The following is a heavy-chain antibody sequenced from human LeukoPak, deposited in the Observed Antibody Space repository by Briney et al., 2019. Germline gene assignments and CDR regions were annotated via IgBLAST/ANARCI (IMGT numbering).Heavy chain of an antibody. D-gene: IGHD6-6*01. Sequence: PGGSLRLSCAASGFTFSSYGMHWVRQAPGKGLEWVAVISYDGSNKYYADSVKGRFTISRDNAKNSLYLQMNSLRAEDTAVYFCTRGSPSEYASSSPLEYWGQGTLVAVSS. V-gene: IGHV3-30*03. CDR2: ISYDGSNK. CDR3: TRGSPSEYASSSPLEY. CDR1: GFTFSSYG. J-gene: IGHJ4*02.